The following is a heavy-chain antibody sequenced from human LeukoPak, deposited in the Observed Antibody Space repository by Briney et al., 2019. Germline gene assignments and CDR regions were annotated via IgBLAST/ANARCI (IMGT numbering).Heavy chain of an antibody. CDR2: IYTSGST. Sequence: SQTLSLTCIVSGGSISSGSYYWSWIRQPAGKGLEWIGRIYTSGSTNYNPSLKSRVTISVDTSKNLFSLRLSSVTAADTAVYYCATMTSASWGYFQHWGRGTLVTVSS. CDR3: ATMTSASWGYFQH. D-gene: IGHD3-16*01. V-gene: IGHV4-61*02. J-gene: IGHJ1*01. CDR1: GGSISSGSYY.